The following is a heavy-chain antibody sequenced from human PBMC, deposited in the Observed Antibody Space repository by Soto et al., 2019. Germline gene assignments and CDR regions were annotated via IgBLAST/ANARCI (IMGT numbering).Heavy chain of an antibody. D-gene: IGHD3-22*01. CDR1: GGSISSGGYY. CDR3: ARGSSGYYHPYNWFDP. Sequence: QVQLQESGPGLVKPSQTLSLTCTVSGGSISSGGYYWSWIRQHPGKGLDWIGYIYYRGSTYYNPSLKSRVTISVDTSKNQFSLNLSSVTAADTAVYYCARGSSGYYHPYNWFDPWGQGTLVTVSS. V-gene: IGHV4-31*03. CDR2: IYYRGST. J-gene: IGHJ5*02.